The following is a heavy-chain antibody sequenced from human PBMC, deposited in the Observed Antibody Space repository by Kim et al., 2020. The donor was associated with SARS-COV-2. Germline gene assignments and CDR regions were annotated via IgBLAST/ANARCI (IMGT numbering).Heavy chain of an antibody. CDR2: IRSKAYGGTT. V-gene: IGHV3-49*03. D-gene: IGHD3-10*01. CDR1: GFTFGDYA. CDR3: TRAPDYYGSGSYYNGPGNHRQDWFDP. Sequence: GGSLRLSCTASGFTFGDYAMSWFRQAPGKGLEWVGFIRSKAYGGTTEYAASVKGRFTISRDDSKSIAYLQMNSLKTEDTAVYYCTRAPDYYGSGSYYNGPGNHRQDWFDPWGQGTLVTVSS. J-gene: IGHJ5*02.